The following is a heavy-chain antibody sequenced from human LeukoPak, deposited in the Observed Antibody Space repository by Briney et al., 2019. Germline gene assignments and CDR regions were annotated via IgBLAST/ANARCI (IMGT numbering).Heavy chain of an antibody. CDR2: IYTSGST. Sequence: SETLSLTCTVSGGSISSYYWSWIRQPAGKGLEWIGRIYTSGSTNYNPSLKSRVTMSVDTSKNQFSLKLSSVTAADTAVYYCARQPTIITGTTVWFDPWGQGTLVTVSS. CDR3: ARQPTIITGTTVWFDP. CDR1: GGSISSYY. J-gene: IGHJ5*02. D-gene: IGHD1-20*01. V-gene: IGHV4-4*07.